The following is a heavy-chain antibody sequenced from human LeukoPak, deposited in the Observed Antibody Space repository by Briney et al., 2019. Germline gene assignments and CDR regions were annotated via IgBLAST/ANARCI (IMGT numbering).Heavy chain of an antibody. J-gene: IGHJ4*01. D-gene: IGHD3-10*01. CDR3: ARDHFTMVRGAEFDY. CDR2: IWYDGSNK. CDR1: GFTFSNYG. Sequence: PGGSLRLSCAASGFTFSNYGMHWVRQAPGKGLQWVAVIWYDGSNKYYAESVKGRFTISRDNSKNTLYLQMNSLRAEDTAVYYCARDHFTMVRGAEFDYWGHGTLVTVSS. V-gene: IGHV3-33*01.